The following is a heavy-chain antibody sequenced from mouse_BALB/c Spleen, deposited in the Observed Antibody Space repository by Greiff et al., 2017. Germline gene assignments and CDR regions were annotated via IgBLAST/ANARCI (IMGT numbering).Heavy chain of an antibody. D-gene: IGHD1-1*01. CDR3: TRDQDYGSSSFAY. CDR2: ISSGGSYT. J-gene: IGHJ3*01. V-gene: IGHV5-6-4*01. Sequence: EVQGVESGGGLVKPGGSLKLSCAASGFTFSSYTMSWVRQTPEKRLEWVATISSGGSYTYYPDSVKGRFTISRDNAKNTLYLQMSSLKSEDTAMYYCTRDQDYGSSSFAYWGQGTLVTVSA. CDR1: GFTFSSYT.